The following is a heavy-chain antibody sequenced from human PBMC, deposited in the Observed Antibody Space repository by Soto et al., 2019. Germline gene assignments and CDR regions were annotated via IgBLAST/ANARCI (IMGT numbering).Heavy chain of an antibody. Sequence: QVQLQEPGPGQVKPSETLSLTCTISGGSISVYYWSWVRQPPGHELEWIGYIYASGSPYYNPSLRSRVTISADTSKIQIPLKLTSPTAADTAVYYCARGVGSSPPRYWGRGTLVTVSS. J-gene: IGHJ4*02. CDR2: IYASGSP. D-gene: IGHD1-26*01. CDR3: ARGVGSSPPRY. CDR1: GGSISVYY. V-gene: IGHV4-59*01.